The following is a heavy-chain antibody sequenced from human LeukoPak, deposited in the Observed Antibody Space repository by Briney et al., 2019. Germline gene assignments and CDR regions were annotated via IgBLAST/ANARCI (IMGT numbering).Heavy chain of an antibody. CDR3: ARDQGNGDGYDVVDFDY. J-gene: IGHJ4*02. Sequence: PGGSLRLSCAASGFMFSSYSMNWLRQSPGKGLEWVSSNSSNSKYKYYTESVKGRFTISRDNAKNSLFLQMNSLRAEDTAVYYCARDQGNGDGYDVVDFDYWGQGILVTVSS. D-gene: IGHD2-21*02. V-gene: IGHV3-21*01. CDR2: NSSNSKYK. CDR1: GFMFSSYS.